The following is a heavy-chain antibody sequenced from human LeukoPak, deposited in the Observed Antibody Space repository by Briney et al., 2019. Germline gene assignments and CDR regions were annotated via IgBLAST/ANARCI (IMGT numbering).Heavy chain of an antibody. CDR2: YSGST. V-gene: IGHV4-39*01. CDR3: ARLYSGSYPYYFDY. Sequence: YSGSTAYNPSLKSRVTISVDTSKNQFSLKLSSVTAADTAVYYCARLYSGSYPYYFDYWGQGTLATVSS. J-gene: IGHJ4*02. D-gene: IGHD1-26*01.